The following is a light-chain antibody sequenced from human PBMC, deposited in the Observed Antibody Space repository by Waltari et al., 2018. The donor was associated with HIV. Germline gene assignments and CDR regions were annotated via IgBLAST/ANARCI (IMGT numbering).Light chain of an antibody. CDR1: QSISSK. V-gene: IGKV3-15*01. Sequence: EILMPQSPATLSLSPGERAPLSCRASQSISSKLAWYQQKPGQPPRLLIYSSSTRVAGIPARFSGSGSGTEFTLTISSLQSEDFAVYYCQQYNNWPPITFGGGTKVEIK. CDR3: QQYNNWPPIT. J-gene: IGKJ4*01. CDR2: SSS.